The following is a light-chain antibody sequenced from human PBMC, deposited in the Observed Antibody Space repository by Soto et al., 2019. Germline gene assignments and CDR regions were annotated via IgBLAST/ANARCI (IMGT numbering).Light chain of an antibody. CDR1: QNIRSY. Sequence: DIQMTESPSTLSASVGDRVTITCRASQNIRSYLNWYQQKPGKAPNLIIYAASSLQSGVPSRVSGSGSGTDFTLTISSLKPEDFETYYCQQSYSTPRTFGQGTKVDIK. CDR2: AAS. J-gene: IGKJ1*01. V-gene: IGKV1-39*01. CDR3: QQSYSTPRT.